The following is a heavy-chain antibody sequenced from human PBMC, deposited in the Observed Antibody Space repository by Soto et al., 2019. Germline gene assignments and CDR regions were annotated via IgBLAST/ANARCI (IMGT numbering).Heavy chain of an antibody. D-gene: IGHD3-16*01. V-gene: IGHV3-23*01. CDR2: ISGSGGRS. CDR3: AKAYFVWSSEQPYYFDS. Sequence: EVQLLDSGGGLVQPGGSLRLSCAASGFTFSNYAMTWVRQGPGKGLERVSGISGSGGRSYYADSVKGRFTISRDNSKSTLYLQMNSLRAEDTAVYYCAKAYFVWSSEQPYYFDSWGQGTLVTVSS. J-gene: IGHJ4*02. CDR1: GFTFSNYA.